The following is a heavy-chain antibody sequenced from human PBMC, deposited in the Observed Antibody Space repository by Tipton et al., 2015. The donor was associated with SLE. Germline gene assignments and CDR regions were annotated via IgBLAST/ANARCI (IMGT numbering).Heavy chain of an antibody. CDR3: ANFGDLRDY. CDR1: GGSISSYY. J-gene: IGHJ4*02. CDR2: IYYSGST. V-gene: IGHV4-59*05. Sequence: LRLSCTVSGGSISSYYWSWIRQPPGKGLEWIGSIYYSGSTYYNPSLKSRVTISVDTSKNQFSLKLSSVTAADTAVYYCANFGDLRDYWGQGTLVTVSS. D-gene: IGHD3-16*01.